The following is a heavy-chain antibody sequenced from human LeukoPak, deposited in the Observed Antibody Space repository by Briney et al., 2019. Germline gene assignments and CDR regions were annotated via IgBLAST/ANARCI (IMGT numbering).Heavy chain of an antibody. J-gene: IGHJ4*02. Sequence: ASVKVSCKASGGTFSSYAISWVRQAPGQGLEWMGRIIPILGIANYAQKFQGRVTITADKSTSTAYMELSSLRSEDTAVYYCARDRGVVVPAANDYWGQGTLVTVSS. D-gene: IGHD2-2*01. CDR1: GGTFSSYA. CDR2: IIPILGIA. CDR3: ARDRGVVVPAANDY. V-gene: IGHV1-69*04.